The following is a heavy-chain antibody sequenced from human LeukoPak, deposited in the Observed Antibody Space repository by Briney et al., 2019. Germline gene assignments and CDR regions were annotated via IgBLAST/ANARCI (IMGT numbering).Heavy chain of an antibody. V-gene: IGHV1-2*02. CDR2: IYPKTGDT. J-gene: IGHJ4*02. CDR1: GYTFTSYG. Sequence: GASVKVSCKASGYTFTSYGISWVRQAPGQGLEWMGWIYPKTGDTNYAPKFQDRVTMTRDTSITTAYMEVSGLRSDDTAIYYCAKENWIYDYWGQGTLVTVSS. D-gene: IGHD2-2*03. CDR3: AKENWIYDY.